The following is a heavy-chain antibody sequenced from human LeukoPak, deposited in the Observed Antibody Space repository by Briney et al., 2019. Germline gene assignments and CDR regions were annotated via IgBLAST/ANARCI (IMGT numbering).Heavy chain of an antibody. CDR1: GFTFSSYG. J-gene: IGHJ4*02. CDR3: AKDSGSYWAFDY. CDR2: ISYDGSNK. V-gene: IGHV3-30*18. Sequence: GGSLRLSCAASGFTFSSYGMHWVRQAPVKGLEWVAVISYDGSNKYYADSVKGRFTISRDNSKNTLYLQMNSLRAEDTAVYYCAKDSGSYWAFDYWGQGTLVTVSS. D-gene: IGHD1-26*01.